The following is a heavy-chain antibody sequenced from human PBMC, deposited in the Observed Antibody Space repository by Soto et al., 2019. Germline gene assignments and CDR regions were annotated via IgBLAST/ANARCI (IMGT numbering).Heavy chain of an antibody. J-gene: IGHJ1*01. CDR3: ARRRGSGYYDSSGYYYGLAEYFQH. V-gene: IGHV3-30-3*01. CDR2: ISYDGSNK. Sequence: GGSLRLSCAASGFTFSSYAMHWVRRAPGKGLEWVAVISYDGSNKYYADSVKGRFTISRDNSKNTLYLQMNSLRAEDTAVYYCARRRGSGYYDSSGYYYGLAEYFQHWGQGTLVTVSS. CDR1: GFTFSSYA. D-gene: IGHD3-22*01.